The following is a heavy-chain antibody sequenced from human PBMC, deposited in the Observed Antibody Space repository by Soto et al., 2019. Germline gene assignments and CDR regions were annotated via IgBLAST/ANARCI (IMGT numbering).Heavy chain of an antibody. J-gene: IGHJ4*02. D-gene: IGHD1-26*01. CDR2: INQDGSDK. Sequence: EVHPVESGGGLVQPGGSLRLSCAVSGLTLSRYWMSWVRQAPGKGLEWVANINQDGSDKNYLDSVKGRFTVSRDNSNKMLYLQMNSLRAEDTAVYYCARDGVGTTTYFGYFDYWGQGTLVTVSS. V-gene: IGHV3-7*01. CDR1: GLTLSRYW. CDR3: ARDGVGTTTYFGYFDY.